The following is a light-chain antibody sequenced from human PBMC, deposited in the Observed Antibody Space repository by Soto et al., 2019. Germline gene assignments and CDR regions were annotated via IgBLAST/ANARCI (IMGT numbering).Light chain of an antibody. CDR1: QSVSSSY. J-gene: IGKJ5*01. Sequence: SPGTLSLSPGEGATLSCRASQSVSSSYLAWYQQKPGQAPRLLIYGASSRATGIPDRFSGSGSGTDFTLTISRLEPEDFAVYYCLQYGSSPSYTFGQGTRLEIK. CDR3: LQYGSSPSYT. V-gene: IGKV3-20*01. CDR2: GAS.